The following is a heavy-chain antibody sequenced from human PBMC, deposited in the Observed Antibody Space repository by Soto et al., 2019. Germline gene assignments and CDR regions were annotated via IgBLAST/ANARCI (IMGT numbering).Heavy chain of an antibody. J-gene: IGHJ4*02. D-gene: IGHD3-3*01. CDR3: AREGTGGDYWGDY. CDR1: XFXXETYG. CDR2: SSWDETSK. Sequence: QVXXXXSXXGVVXXGXXXXXXCAASXFXXETYGMHWVRQAPGXXXDWVAVSSWDETSKYYSDSVKGRFXIXXXXXXXXXXXXXXXXXVEDTAVYYCAREGTGGDYWGDYWGQGTLVTVXS. V-gene: IGHV3-30*03.